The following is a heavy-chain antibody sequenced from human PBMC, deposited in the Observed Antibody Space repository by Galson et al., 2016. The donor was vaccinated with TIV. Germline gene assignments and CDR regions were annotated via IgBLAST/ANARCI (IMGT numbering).Heavy chain of an antibody. Sequence: SVKVSCKASGYSFITDDINWVRQATGQGLEWMGRVNPMSGDTVYAQKFHGRVTMTRNMSISTAYMDLSSLTFDDTAVYYCTRDRLAGTYFPSYFAYWGQGTVVTVSS. V-gene: IGHV1-8*01. D-gene: IGHD1-7*01. CDR3: TRDRLAGTYFPSYFAY. CDR1: GYSFITDD. CDR2: VNPMSGDT. J-gene: IGHJ4*02.